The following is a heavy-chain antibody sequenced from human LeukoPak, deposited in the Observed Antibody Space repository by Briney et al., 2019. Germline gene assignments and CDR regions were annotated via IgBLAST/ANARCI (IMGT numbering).Heavy chain of an antibody. CDR3: ARQGDDYGDYFDY. D-gene: IGHD4-17*01. CDR1: GGSISSYY. V-gene: IGHV4-59*01. J-gene: IGHJ4*02. Sequence: PSETLSLTYTVSGGSISSYYWSWIRQPPGKGLEWIGYIYYSGSTNYNPSLKSRVTISVDTSKNQFSLKLSSVTAADTAVYYCARQGDDYGDYFDYWGQGTLVTVSS. CDR2: IYYSGST.